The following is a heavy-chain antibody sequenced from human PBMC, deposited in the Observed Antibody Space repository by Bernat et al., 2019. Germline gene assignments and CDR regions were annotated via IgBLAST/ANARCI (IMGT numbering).Heavy chain of an antibody. Sequence: EVQLVESGGGLVKPGGSLRLSCAASGFTFSSYSMNWVRQAPGKGLEWVSSISSSSSYIYYADSVKGRFTISRDNAKNSLYLQMNSLRAEDTAVYYCARNIPNQRWFGDLPFDLWGRGTLVTVSS. CDR2: ISSSSSYI. CDR3: ARNIPNQRWFGDLPFDL. CDR1: GFTFSSYS. J-gene: IGHJ2*01. D-gene: IGHD3-10*01. V-gene: IGHV3-21*01.